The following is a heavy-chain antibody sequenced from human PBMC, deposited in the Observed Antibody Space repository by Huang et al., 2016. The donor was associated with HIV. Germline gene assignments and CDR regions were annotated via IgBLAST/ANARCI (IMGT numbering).Heavy chain of an antibody. CDR2: MNPYTGNT. Sequence: QVQLVQSGAEVKKPGASVQVSCKASGYTFANYDITWVRQASGQGLEWMGWMNPYTGNTGYGQKCRGRVTFTRNTSNTTAYMELSSLRSEDTAIYYCARGRMVAEYWCQGTLVIVSS. V-gene: IGHV1-8*01. CDR3: ARGRMVAEY. D-gene: IGHD5-12*01. J-gene: IGHJ4*02. CDR1: GYTFANYD.